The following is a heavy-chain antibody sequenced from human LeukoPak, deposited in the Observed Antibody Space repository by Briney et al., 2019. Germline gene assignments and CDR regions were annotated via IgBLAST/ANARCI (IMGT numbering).Heavy chain of an antibody. J-gene: IGHJ6*02. CDR1: GYTFTSYY. CDR2: INPNSGGT. CDR3: ARDYYGSGSYDPRIYGMDV. D-gene: IGHD3-10*01. Sequence: ASVKVSCKASGYTFTSYYMHWVRQAPGQGLEWMGRINPNSGGTNYAQKFQGRVTMTRDTSISTAYMELSRLRSDDTAVYYCARDYYGSGSYDPRIYGMDVWGQGTTVTVSS. V-gene: IGHV1-2*06.